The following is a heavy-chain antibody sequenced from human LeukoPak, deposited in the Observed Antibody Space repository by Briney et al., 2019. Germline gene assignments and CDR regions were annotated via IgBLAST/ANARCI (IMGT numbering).Heavy chain of an antibody. J-gene: IGHJ6*03. D-gene: IGHD5-18*01. CDR1: GFTVSNNY. V-gene: IGHV3-15*01. CDR2: IKSKTDGGTT. CDR3: TLLRGYSYGYHYYYYMDV. Sequence: PGGSLRLSCAASGFTVSNNYMSWVRQAPGKGLEWVGRIKSKTDGGTTDYAAPVKGRFTISRDDSKNTLYLQMNSLKTEDTAVYYCTLLRGYSYGYHYYYYMDVWGKGTTVTVSS.